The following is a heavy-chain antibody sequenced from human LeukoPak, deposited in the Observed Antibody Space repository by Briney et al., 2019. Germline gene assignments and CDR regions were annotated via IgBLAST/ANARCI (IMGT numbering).Heavy chain of an antibody. CDR1: GFTFSDFY. CDR2: INQDGTGK. J-gene: IGHJ4*02. D-gene: IGHD3-16*01. CDR3: AGSLWPEDY. V-gene: IGHV3-7*01. Sequence: GGSLRLSCAASGFTFSDFYISWVRESPGKGLEWVASINQDGTGKYYVASVKGRFTISRDNAKKSVWLQMTSLRADDTAVYYCAGSLWPEDYWGQGTLVTVSS.